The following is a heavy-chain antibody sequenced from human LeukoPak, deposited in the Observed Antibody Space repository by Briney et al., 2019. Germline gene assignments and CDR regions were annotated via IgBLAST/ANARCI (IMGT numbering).Heavy chain of an antibody. CDR3: ARGLHDSSAPAGY. V-gene: IGHV1-2*02. CDR2: INPNSGGT. J-gene: IGHJ4*02. CDR1: GYTFTGYY. Sequence: ASVKDSCKASGYTFTGYYMHWVRQAPGQGLEWMGWINPNSGGTNYAQKFQGRVTMTRDTSISTAYMELSRLRSDDTAVYYCARGLHDSSAPAGYWGQGTLVTVSS. D-gene: IGHD3-22*01.